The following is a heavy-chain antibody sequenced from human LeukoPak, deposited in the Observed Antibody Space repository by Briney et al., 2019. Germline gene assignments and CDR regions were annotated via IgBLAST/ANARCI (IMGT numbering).Heavy chain of an antibody. CDR3: ARLDIMVSPDGFWVNWFDP. CDR2: IYPTGSA. CDR1: GYSISSGYY. D-gene: IGHD3/OR15-3a*01. V-gene: IGHV4-38-2*02. J-gene: IGHJ5*02. Sequence: KPSETLSLTCTVSGYSISSGYYWGWTRQPPGKGLEFIATIYPTGSAYYNPSLKSRVTISIDTSKNQIFLRLTSATAADTALYYCARLDIMVSPDGFWVNWFDPWGQGTLVTVSS.